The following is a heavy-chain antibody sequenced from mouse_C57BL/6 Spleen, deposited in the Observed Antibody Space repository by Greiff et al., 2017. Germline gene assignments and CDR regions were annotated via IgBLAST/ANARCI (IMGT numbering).Heavy chain of an antibody. D-gene: IGHD1-1*01. V-gene: IGHV7-3*03. CDR1: GFTFTDYY. CDR3: AKGGKNYYGSSHYFDY. J-gene: IGHJ2*01. CDR2: IRNKANGYTT. Sequence: EVQRVESGGGLVQPGGSLSLSCAASGFTFTDYYMSWVRQPPGKALEWLGFIRNKANGYTTEYSASVQGRFTISRDNSQSILYLQLNALRAEDSATYDCAKGGKNYYGSSHYFDYWGQGTTLTVSS.